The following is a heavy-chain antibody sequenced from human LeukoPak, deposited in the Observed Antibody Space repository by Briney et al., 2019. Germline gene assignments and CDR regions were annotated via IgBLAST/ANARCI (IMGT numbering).Heavy chain of an antibody. CDR2: ISWNSGSI. CDR3: AKAVGELESGEIDH. D-gene: IGHD1-1*01. V-gene: IGHV3-9*01. J-gene: IGHJ4*02. Sequence: GGSLRLSCAASGFTFDDYAMHWVRQAPGKGLEWVSGISWNSGSIGYADSVKGRFTISRDNAKNSLYLQMNSLRAEDTALYYCAKAVGELESGEIDHWGQGTLVTVSS. CDR1: GFTFDDYA.